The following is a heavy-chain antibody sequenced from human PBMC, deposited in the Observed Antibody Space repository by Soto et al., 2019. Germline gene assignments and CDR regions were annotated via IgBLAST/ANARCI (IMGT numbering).Heavy chain of an antibody. CDR1: GVSMYTFY. J-gene: IGHJ4*02. D-gene: IGHD3-16*01. CDR3: ARGLRTHDYAGYYVDY. Sequence: QVQLQESGPGVVKPSESLSLNCSVSGVSMYTFYWTWIRQPPGKGPEWIGDIYNSGSTNYSPSLKSRVTISIDTSKKQFSRRLSSVTAADTAGYYCARGLRTHDYAGYYVDYWGRGTLVTVSS. CDR2: IYNSGST. V-gene: IGHV4-59*01.